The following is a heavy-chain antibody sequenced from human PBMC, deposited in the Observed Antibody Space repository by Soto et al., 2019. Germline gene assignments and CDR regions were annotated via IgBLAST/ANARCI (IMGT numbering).Heavy chain of an antibody. CDR2: INPNRGFT. V-gene: IGHV1-2*02. D-gene: IGHD2-21*02. CDR3: ARGAAVVTTIPRYGLDV. Sequence: QVQLVQSEAEVKKPGASLRVSCKTSGYTFSDYYIHWLRQAPGQGPEWMGWINPNRGFTKFSQKFQGRVTMTTDTAINTAYMDLTSLMAGDTAVYYCARGAAVVTTIPRYGLDVWGQGTTVTVSS. CDR1: GYTFSDYY. J-gene: IGHJ6*02.